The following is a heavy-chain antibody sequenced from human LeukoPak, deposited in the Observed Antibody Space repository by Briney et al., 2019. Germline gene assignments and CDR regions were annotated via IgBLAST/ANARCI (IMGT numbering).Heavy chain of an antibody. CDR1: GFTFSSYG. CDR2: IRYDGSNK. V-gene: IGHV3-30*02. Sequence: PGGSLRLSCAASGFTFSSYGMHWVRQAPGKGLEWVAFIRYDGSNKYYADSVKGRFTISRDNSKNTLYLQMNSLRAEDTAVYYCARWYSSSPGYFDYWGQGTLVTASP. CDR3: ARWYSSSPGYFDY. D-gene: IGHD6-6*01. J-gene: IGHJ4*02.